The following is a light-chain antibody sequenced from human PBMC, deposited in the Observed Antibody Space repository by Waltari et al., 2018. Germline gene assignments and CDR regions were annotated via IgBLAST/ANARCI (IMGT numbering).Light chain of an antibody. J-gene: IGKJ2*02. CDR3: QQYGTSPRT. Sequence: EIVLTQSPGTLSLSPGERATLSCRASQSVTTYLAWYQQKPGQAPRLLIYGASSRATGIPDRFCGSGSGTDFTLTISRLEPEDFAVYYCQQYGTSPRTFGQGTKLEIK. CDR2: GAS. V-gene: IGKV3-20*01. CDR1: QSVTTY.